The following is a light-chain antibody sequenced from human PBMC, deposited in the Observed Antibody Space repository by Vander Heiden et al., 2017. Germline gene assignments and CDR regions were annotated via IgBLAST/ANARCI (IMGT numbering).Light chain of an antibody. CDR3: QQYNNWPPMYT. Sequence: EIVMTQSPATLSVSPGERATLSCRARQSVSSNLAWYQQKPGQAPGLLIYGASTRATGIPARFSGSGSGTEFTLTISSLQSEDFAVYYCQQYNNWPPMYTFGQGTKLEIK. J-gene: IGKJ2*01. CDR1: QSVSSN. CDR2: GAS. V-gene: IGKV3-15*01.